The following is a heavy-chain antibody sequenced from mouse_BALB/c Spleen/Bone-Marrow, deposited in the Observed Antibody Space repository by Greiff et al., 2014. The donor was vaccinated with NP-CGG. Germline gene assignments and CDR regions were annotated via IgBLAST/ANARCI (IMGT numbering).Heavy chain of an antibody. J-gene: IGHJ1*01. CDR2: INPSNGRT. CDR1: GYTFTSYW. CDR3: ARWNYYGSLYWYFDV. D-gene: IGHD1-1*01. Sequence: QVQLKESGAELAKPGASVKLSCKASGYTFTSYWMHWVKQRPGQGLEWIGEINPSNGRTNYNEKFKSKATLTGDKSSSTAYMQLSSLTSEDSAVYYCARWNYYGSLYWYFDVWGAGTTVTVSS. V-gene: IGHV1S81*02.